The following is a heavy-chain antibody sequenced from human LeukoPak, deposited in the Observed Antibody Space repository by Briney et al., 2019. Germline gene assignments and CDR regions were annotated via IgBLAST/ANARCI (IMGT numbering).Heavy chain of an antibody. D-gene: IGHD5-24*01. Sequence: PGGSLRLSCSASGFTFSSYAMHWVRKAPGKGLEYVSAISSNGGSTYYADSVKGRFTISRDNSKNTLYLQMSSLRAEDTAVYYCVKAEDGYNYYYYGMDVWGQGTTVTVSS. CDR3: VKAEDGYNYYYYGMDV. CDR2: ISSNGGST. J-gene: IGHJ6*02. CDR1: GFTFSSYA. V-gene: IGHV3-64D*06.